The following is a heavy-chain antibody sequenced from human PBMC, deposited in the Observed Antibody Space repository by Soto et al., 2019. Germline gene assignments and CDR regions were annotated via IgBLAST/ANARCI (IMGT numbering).Heavy chain of an antibody. CDR1: VFAFRSYN. CDR2: ISSGSINI. Sequence: GTLRLSCAASVFAFRSYNINWVRHAPGKGLEWVASISSGSINIYYADSVKGRFTISRDNAKNSLFLQMDSLRAEDSAVYYCASATVVAATFDFWGQGTLVTVSS. J-gene: IGHJ4*02. V-gene: IGHV3-21*01. CDR3: ASATVVAATFDF. D-gene: IGHD2-15*01.